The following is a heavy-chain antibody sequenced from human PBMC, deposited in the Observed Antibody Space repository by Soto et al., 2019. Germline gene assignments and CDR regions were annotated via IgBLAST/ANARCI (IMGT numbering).Heavy chain of an antibody. CDR3: TCGPRPTSNGTRVF. CDR1: GFTFSMYW. Sequence: PGGSLRLSCAASGFTFSMYWMHWVRQVPGKGPEWVSRINDDGISTNYADSVKGRFTISRDNAKNTLYLQMNALRVEDTGVYYCTCGPRPTSNGTRVFWRQGPLVTVSS. CDR2: INDDGIST. V-gene: IGHV3-74*01. J-gene: IGHJ4*02. D-gene: IGHD2-8*01.